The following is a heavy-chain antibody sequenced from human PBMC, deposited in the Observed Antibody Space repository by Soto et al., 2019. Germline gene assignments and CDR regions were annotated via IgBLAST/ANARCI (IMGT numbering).Heavy chain of an antibody. V-gene: IGHV3-66*01. CDR3: ARDPWAADY. CDR1: GFTVSTKY. Sequence: GGSLRLSCAASGFTVSTKYMSWVRQAPGKGLECVSVIYSGGSTSYADSVRGRFTISRDNSKNTVNLQMNSLRAEDTAVYYCARDPWAADYWGQGTLVTVSS. J-gene: IGHJ4*02. D-gene: IGHD3-16*01. CDR2: IYSGGST.